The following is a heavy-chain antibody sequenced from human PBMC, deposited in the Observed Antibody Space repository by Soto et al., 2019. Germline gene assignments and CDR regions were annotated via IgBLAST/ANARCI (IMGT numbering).Heavy chain of an antibody. D-gene: IGHD4-17*01. CDR3: ARVMTTVTGGDAFDI. CDR2: IYYSGST. J-gene: IGHJ3*02. CDR1: GGSISSGGYY. Sequence: QVQLQESGPGLVKPSQTLSITCTVSGGSISSGGYYWSWIRQHPGKGLECIGYIYYSGSTYYDPYLKSRVNISVDTSKNQFSLKLSSVTAADTAVYYCARVMTTVTGGDAFDIWGQGTMVTVSS. V-gene: IGHV4-31*03.